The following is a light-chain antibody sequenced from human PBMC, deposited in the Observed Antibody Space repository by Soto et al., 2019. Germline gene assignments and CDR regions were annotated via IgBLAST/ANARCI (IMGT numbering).Light chain of an antibody. CDR2: LNSDGSH. V-gene: IGLV4-69*01. CDR1: SGDSSYA. J-gene: IGLJ2*01. Sequence: QTVVTQSPSASASLGASVKLTCTLSSGDSSYAIAWHQQQPEKGPRYLMKLNSDGSHSKGDGIPDRFSGSSSGAERYLTISSLQSEDEADYYCQTWGTGTLFGGGTQLTVL. CDR3: QTWGTGTL.